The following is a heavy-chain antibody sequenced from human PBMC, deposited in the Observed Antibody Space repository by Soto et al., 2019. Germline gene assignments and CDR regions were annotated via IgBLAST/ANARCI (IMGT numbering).Heavy chain of an antibody. J-gene: IGHJ3*02. Sequence: QITLKESGPTVVKPTQTLTLTCTFSGFSLSTRGVAVGWVRQPPGKALEWLGLIYWDDDKRYSPSLKNRLTITKDTPKNPVVLTLTNMDPVDRGTYYFAHSLNLGIVGNAAFDIWGQGTTVTVSS. V-gene: IGHV2-5*02. D-gene: IGHD3-16*02. CDR3: AHSLNLGIVGNAAFDI. CDR2: IYWDDDK. CDR1: GFSLSTRGVA.